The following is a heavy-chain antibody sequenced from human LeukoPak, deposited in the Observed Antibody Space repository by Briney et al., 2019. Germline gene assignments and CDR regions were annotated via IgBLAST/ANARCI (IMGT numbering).Heavy chain of an antibody. Sequence: PGRSLRLSCAASGFTFSSYGMHWVRQAPGKGLEWVAVIWYDGSNKYYADSVKGRFTISRDNSKNTLYLQMNSLRAEDTAVYYCARGRIAAAGTGGMDVWGQGTTVTVSS. V-gene: IGHV3-33*01. D-gene: IGHD6-13*01. CDR3: ARGRIAAAGTGGMDV. CDR1: GFTFSSYG. CDR2: IWYDGSNK. J-gene: IGHJ6*02.